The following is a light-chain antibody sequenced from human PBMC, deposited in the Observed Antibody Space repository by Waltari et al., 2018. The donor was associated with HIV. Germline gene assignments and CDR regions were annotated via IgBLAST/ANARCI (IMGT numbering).Light chain of an antibody. J-gene: IGLJ2*01. CDR2: QDT. Sequence: SYELTQSPSVSVSPGQTASITCSGDELGERSAYWYQQKPGQSPVLVIYQDTKRPSGIPERFSGSNSRNTATLTISGTQAMDEADYYCQAWDSNLVVFGGGTKLTVL. V-gene: IGLV3-1*01. CDR1: ELGERS. CDR3: QAWDSNLVV.